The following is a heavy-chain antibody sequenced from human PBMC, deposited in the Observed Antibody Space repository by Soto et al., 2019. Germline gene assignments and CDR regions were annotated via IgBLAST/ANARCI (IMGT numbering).Heavy chain of an antibody. CDR2: INPLPTSGNT. Sequence: ASVKVSCKASGYIFTNYYIHWVRQAPGQGLEWMAIINPLPTSGNTDYAKKFQGRVTMTRNTSKSTAYMELSSLRSEDTALYYCARGFFFSYVYIWGSYRRTPLYFQHWGQGTLVTVPS. CDR1: GYIFTNYY. V-gene: IGHV1-46*01. D-gene: IGHD3-16*02. J-gene: IGHJ1*01. CDR3: ARGFFFSYVYIWGSYRRTPLYFQH.